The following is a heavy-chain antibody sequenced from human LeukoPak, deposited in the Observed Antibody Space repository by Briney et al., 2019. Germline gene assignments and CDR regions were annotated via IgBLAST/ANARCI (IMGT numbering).Heavy chain of an antibody. CDR2: IHYSGST. D-gene: IGHD1-7*01. CDR1: GGSISSGGYS. J-gene: IGHJ4*02. Sequence: PSETLSLTCAVSGGSISSGGYSWSWIRQPPGKGLEWIGYIHYSGSTNYNPSLKSRVTISMDTSKNQFSLKVTSVTAADTAMYYCATSATGSNLFTYWGQGTLVTVSS. V-gene: IGHV4-61*08. CDR3: ATSATGSNLFTY.